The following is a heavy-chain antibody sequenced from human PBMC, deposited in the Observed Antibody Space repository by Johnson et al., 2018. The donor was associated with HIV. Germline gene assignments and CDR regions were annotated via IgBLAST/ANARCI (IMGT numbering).Heavy chain of an antibody. D-gene: IGHD3-9*01. Sequence: QVQLVESGGGVVQPGRSLTLSCVGSGFTFSDYAIHWVRQAPGKGLEWVAVLSDDGSNKYYADSVKGRFTISRDQCENTLYLQMKSLRTEDTAVYYCAGDVDSDAFDIWGQGTVVTVSS. V-gene: IGHV3-30-3*01. CDR2: LSDDGSNK. CDR3: AGDVDSDAFDI. J-gene: IGHJ3*02. CDR1: GFTFSDYA.